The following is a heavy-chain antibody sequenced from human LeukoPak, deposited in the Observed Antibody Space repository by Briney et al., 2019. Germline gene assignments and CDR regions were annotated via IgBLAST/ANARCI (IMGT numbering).Heavy chain of an antibody. CDR2: INHSGST. J-gene: IGHJ4*02. Sequence: SGTLSLTCAVYGGSFSGYYWSWIRQPPGKGLEWIGEINHSGSTNYNPSLKSRVTISVDTSKNQFSLKLSSVTAADTAVYYCASRGPPSFSRFDYWGQGTLVTVSS. CDR3: ASRGPPSFSRFDY. CDR1: GGSFSGYY. V-gene: IGHV4-34*01.